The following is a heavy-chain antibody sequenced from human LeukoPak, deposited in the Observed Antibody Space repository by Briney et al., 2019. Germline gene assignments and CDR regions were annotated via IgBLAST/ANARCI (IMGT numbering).Heavy chain of an antibody. V-gene: IGHV4-59*12. CDR2: NYYSGST. CDR1: GGSISSYY. CDR3: ARRKLLWFGEPSNWFDP. D-gene: IGHD3-10*01. Sequence: PSETLSLTCTVSGGSISSYYWSWIRQPPGKGLEWIGYNYYSGSTNYNPSLKSRVTISVDTSKNQFSLKLSSVTAADTAVYYCARRKLLWFGEPSNWFDPWGQGTLVTVSS. J-gene: IGHJ5*02.